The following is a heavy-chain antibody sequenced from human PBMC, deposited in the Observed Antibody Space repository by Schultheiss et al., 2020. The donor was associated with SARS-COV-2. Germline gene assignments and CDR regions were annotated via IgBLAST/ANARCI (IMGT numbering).Heavy chain of an antibody. CDR2: ISSDGSST. D-gene: IGHD4/OR15-4a*01. CDR1: GFTFSSYW. J-gene: IGHJ4*02. V-gene: IGHV3-74*01. CDR3: ASGTYGGQRDY. Sequence: GGSLRLSCAASGFTFSSYWMTWVRQAPGKGLVWVSRISSDGSSTTYADSVKGRFTISRDNAKNTLYLQMNSLRAEDTAVYYCASGTYGGQRDYWGQGTLVTVSS.